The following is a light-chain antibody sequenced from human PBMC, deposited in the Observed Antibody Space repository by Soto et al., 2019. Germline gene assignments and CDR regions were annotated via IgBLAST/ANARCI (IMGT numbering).Light chain of an antibody. CDR2: GAS. CDR3: LQHNTYPIT. Sequence: DLQMTQSPSSLSASVGDRVTITCRASQGIRDDLAWYQQKPGKAPKRLIYGASSLQSGVPSRFSGSVSGTEFTLTLSSLQPDDFATYYCLQHNTYPITFGQGTRLEIE. CDR1: QGIRDD. V-gene: IGKV1-17*01. J-gene: IGKJ5*01.